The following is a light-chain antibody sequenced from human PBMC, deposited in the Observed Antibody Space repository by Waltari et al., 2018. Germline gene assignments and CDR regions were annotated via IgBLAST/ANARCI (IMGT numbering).Light chain of an antibody. J-gene: IGLJ3*02. CDR2: QVS. V-gene: IGLV3-1*01. Sequence: YQNSPGQSPEVVIYQVSRRPSGFPGRFSGSSYGNTATLTISGTQAMDEADYYCQAWDIDNADGVFGGGTKVTVL. CDR3: QAWDIDNADGV.